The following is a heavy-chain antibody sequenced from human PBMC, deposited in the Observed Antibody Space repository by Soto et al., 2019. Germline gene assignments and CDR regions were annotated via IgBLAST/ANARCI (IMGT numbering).Heavy chain of an antibody. V-gene: IGHV3-30*18. J-gene: IGHJ6*01. CDR2: ISYDGSNK. D-gene: IGHD3-3*01. CDR1: GFTFSSYG. CDR3: AKPYEPPHYYYYYGRGV. Sequence: QVQLVESGGGVVQPGRSLRLSCAASGFTFSSYGMHWVRQAPGKALEWVAVISYDGSNKYYADSVKGRFTISRDNSKNTLYQRMNSLMVQDTAVYYCAKPYEPPHYYYYYGRGVGGQGATATVCS.